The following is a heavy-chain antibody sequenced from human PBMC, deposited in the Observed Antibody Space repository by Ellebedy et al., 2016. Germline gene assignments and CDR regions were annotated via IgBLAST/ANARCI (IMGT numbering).Heavy chain of an antibody. V-gene: IGHV3-74*01. D-gene: IGHD3-22*01. J-gene: IGHJ6*03. Sequence: GGSLRLXCAASGFTLSDYWMHWVRQVPGKGLVWASRVNSDGSSTSYADSVKGRFTISRDNAKNTLYLQMNSLRAEDTAVYFCARGEWDGRTVVVTTDYESAHFMDVWGKGTTVTVAS. CDR2: VNSDGSST. CDR3: ARGEWDGRTVVVTTDYESAHFMDV. CDR1: GFTLSDYW.